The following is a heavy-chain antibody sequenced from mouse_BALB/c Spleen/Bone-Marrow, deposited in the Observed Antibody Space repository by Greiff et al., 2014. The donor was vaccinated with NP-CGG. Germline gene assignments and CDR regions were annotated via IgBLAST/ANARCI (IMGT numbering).Heavy chain of an antibody. CDR3: ASCYYGSSSFAY. V-gene: IGHV14-3*02. Sequence: EVQLQQSGAELVKPGASVKLSCTASGFNIKDTYMHWVKQRPEQGLEWIGRIDPANGNTKYDPKFQGKATITADTSSNTAYLQLSSLTSEDTAVYYCASCYYGSSSFAYWGQGTLVTVSA. J-gene: IGHJ3*01. D-gene: IGHD1-1*01. CDR2: IDPANGNT. CDR1: GFNIKDTY.